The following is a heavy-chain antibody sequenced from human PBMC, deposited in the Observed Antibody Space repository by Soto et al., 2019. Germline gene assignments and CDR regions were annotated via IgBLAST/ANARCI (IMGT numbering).Heavy chain of an antibody. CDR3: AKDDFTDRGDDYFDY. CDR2: IGASGDIT. Sequence: PGGCLRRSCAASGFSVTNFAMSWVRQAPGKGLEWVAGIGASGDITWYADSVKGRLSISRDNSQNTLYLQLNSLRFEDTAVYYCAKDDFTDRGDDYFDYWGPGT. V-gene: IGHV3-23*01. J-gene: IGHJ4*02. CDR1: GFSVTNFA. D-gene: IGHD2-21*02.